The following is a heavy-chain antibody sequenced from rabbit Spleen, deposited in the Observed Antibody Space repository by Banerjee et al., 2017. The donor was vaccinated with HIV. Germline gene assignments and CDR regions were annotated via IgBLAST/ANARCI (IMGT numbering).Heavy chain of an antibody. CDR2: IFGGSTGTI. Sequence: QQQLVESGGGLVKPGGTLTLTCKASGIDFSRGYDMCWVRQAPGKGLEWIGTIFGGSTGTIDYASWAKGRFTISKTSSTTVTLQMTSLTAADTATYFCGRSLDKYDRAIDLWGPGTLVTVS. V-gene: IGHV1S45*01. J-gene: IGHJ4*01. CDR1: GIDFSRGYD. CDR3: GRSLDKYDRAIDL. D-gene: IGHD3-1*01.